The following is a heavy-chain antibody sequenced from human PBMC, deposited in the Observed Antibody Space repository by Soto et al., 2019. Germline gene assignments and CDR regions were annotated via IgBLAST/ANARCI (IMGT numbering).Heavy chain of an antibody. J-gene: IGHJ4*01. CDR2: INSRSDTM. Sequence: GGSLRLSCAASGFTFSNYNMNWVRQAPGKGLEWLSYINSRSDTMLYADSVKGRFSISRDNARNSLYLQMNSLGAGATAVYYWVNMQEGVDGATYWGHGTLVTLSS. V-gene: IGHV3-48*01. CDR3: VNMQEGVDGATY. CDR1: GFTFSNYN. D-gene: IGHD3-3*01.